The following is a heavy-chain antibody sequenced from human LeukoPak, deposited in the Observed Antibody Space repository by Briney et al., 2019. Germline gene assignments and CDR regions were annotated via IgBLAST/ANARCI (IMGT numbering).Heavy chain of an antibody. CDR1: GYTFTSYA. Sequence: VASVKVSCKASGYTFTSYAMHWVRQAPGQRLEWMGWINAGNGNTKYSQKFQGRVTITRDTSASTAYMELSSLRSEDTAVYYCAREGGGGQDMYYYDSSGYYHYDYWGQGTLVTVSS. D-gene: IGHD3-22*01. J-gene: IGHJ4*02. CDR2: INAGNGNT. V-gene: IGHV1-3*01. CDR3: AREGGGGQDMYYYDSSGYYHYDY.